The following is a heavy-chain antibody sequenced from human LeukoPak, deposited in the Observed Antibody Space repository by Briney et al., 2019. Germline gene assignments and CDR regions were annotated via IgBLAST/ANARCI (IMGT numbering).Heavy chain of an antibody. J-gene: IGHJ4*02. Sequence: ETLSLTCTVSGGSISSSSYYWGWMRQPPGKGLEWIGSIYYSGSTYYNPSLKSRVTISVDTSKNQFSLKLSSVTAADTAVYYCARPYGAAGLDWGQGTLVTVSS. CDR3: ARPYGAAGLD. CDR1: GGSISSSSYY. CDR2: IYYSGST. V-gene: IGHV4-39*01. D-gene: IGHD4-17*01.